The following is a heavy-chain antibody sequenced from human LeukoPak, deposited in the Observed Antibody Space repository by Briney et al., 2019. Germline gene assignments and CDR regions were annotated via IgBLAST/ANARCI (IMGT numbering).Heavy chain of an antibody. D-gene: IGHD3-22*01. CDR1: GGTFSSYA. CDR2: IIPIFGTA. CDR3: AGLEDYYDSSGYPAG. V-gene: IGHV1-69*06. J-gene: IGHJ4*02. Sequence: SVKVSCKASGGTFSSYAISWVRQAPGQGLEWMGGIIPIFGTANYAQKFQGRVTITADKSTSTAYMELSSLRSEDTAVYYCAGLEDYYDSSGYPAGWGQGTLVTVSS.